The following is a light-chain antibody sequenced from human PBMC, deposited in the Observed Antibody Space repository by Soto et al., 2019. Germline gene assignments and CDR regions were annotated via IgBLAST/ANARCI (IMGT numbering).Light chain of an antibody. CDR1: QSVSRY. CDR3: QQRSNWVT. J-gene: IGKJ3*01. V-gene: IGKV3-11*01. Sequence: EIVLTQSPATLSLSPGERATLSCRASQSVSRYLAWYQQKPGQAPRLLIYDASNRATGIPARFSGSGSGTDFTLTISSLEPEDFAIYYCQQRSNWVTFGPGTKVDIK. CDR2: DAS.